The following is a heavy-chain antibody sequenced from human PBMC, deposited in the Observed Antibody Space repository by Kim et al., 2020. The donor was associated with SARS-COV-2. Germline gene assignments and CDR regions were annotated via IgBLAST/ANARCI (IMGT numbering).Heavy chain of an antibody. CDR2: ST. D-gene: IGHD3-16*01. CDR3: ARDLGGNFDY. Sequence: STYYHPSLKSRVTISVDTSKNQFSLKLSSVTAADTAVYYCARDLGGNFDYWGQGTLVTVSS. J-gene: IGHJ4*02. V-gene: IGHV4-31*02.